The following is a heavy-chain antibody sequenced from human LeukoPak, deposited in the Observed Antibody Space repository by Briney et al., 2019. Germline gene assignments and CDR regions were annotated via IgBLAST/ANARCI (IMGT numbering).Heavy chain of an antibody. V-gene: IGHV3-11*01. J-gene: IGHJ6*03. CDR3: ARDFMYSSGQDYYYDYYMDV. D-gene: IGHD6-19*01. Sequence: GGSLRLSCAASGFTFSDYYMRWLRQAPGKGLEWVSYISSSGSTIYYADSVKGRFTISRHNAKNSLYLQMNSLRAEHTAVYYCARDFMYSSGQDYYYDYYMDVWGKGTTVTVSS. CDR1: GFTFSDYY. CDR2: ISSSGSTI.